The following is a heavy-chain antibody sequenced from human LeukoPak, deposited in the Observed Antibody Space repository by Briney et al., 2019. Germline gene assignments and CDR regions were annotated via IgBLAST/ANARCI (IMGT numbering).Heavy chain of an antibody. Sequence: PGGSLRLSCAASGFTSSTYAMHWVRQAPGKGLEWVAVISYDGSNTYYADSVKGRFTISRDNAKNSLYLQMNSLRAEDTAVYYCASGLGITMVRGDPPYYFDYWGQGTLVTVSP. CDR3: ASGLGITMVRGDPPYYFDY. D-gene: IGHD3-10*01. CDR2: ISYDGSNT. CDR1: GFTSSTYA. J-gene: IGHJ4*02. V-gene: IGHV3-30*07.